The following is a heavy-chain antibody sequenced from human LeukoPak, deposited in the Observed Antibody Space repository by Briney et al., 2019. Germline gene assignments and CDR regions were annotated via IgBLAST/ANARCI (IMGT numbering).Heavy chain of an antibody. CDR1: GYTLTELS. Sequence: ASVKVSCKVSGYTLTELSMHWVRQAPVKGLEWMGGFDPEDGETIYAQKFQGRVTMTEDTSTDTAYMELSSLRSEDTAVYYCATSSMVRGGRFDPWGQGTLVTVSS. CDR3: ATSSMVRGGRFDP. CDR2: FDPEDGET. V-gene: IGHV1-24*01. D-gene: IGHD3-10*01. J-gene: IGHJ5*02.